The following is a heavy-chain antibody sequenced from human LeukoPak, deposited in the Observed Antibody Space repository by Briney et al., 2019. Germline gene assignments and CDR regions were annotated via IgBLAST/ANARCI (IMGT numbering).Heavy chain of an antibody. D-gene: IGHD1-26*01. Sequence: PGRSLRLSCTASGFTFSSYAMSWVRQAPGKGLEWVSPISGSGGGTYYTDSAKGRFTITRNNSKNTLYQQMSSLGAEDTVVYCCARSENYYSFDYWGQGTLVTVSS. J-gene: IGHJ4*02. CDR1: GFTFSSYA. CDR3: ARSENYYSFDY. V-gene: IGHV3-23*01. CDR2: ISGSGGGT.